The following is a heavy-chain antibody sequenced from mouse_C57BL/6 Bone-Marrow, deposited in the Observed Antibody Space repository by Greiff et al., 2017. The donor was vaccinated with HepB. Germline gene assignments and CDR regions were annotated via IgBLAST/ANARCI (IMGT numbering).Heavy chain of an antibody. J-gene: IGHJ2*01. CDR2: IDPEDGDT. CDR3: TPYYYGSSYDFDY. D-gene: IGHD1-1*01. Sequence: EVKLQESGAELVRPGASVKLSCTASGFNIKDYYMHWVKQRPEQGLEWIGRIDPEDGDTEYAPKFQGKATMTADTSSNTAYLQLSSLTSEDTAVYYCTPYYYGSSYDFDYWGQGTTLTVSS. CDR1: GFNIKDYY. V-gene: IGHV14-1*01.